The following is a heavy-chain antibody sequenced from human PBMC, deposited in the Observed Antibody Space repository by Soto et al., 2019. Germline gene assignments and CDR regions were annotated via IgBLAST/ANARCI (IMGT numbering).Heavy chain of an antibody. CDR3: ARGIAVAGSGAFDI. Sequence: ASVKVSCKASGYTFTSYDIKWVRQATGQGLEWMGWMNPNSGNTGYAQKFQGRVTMTRNTSISTAYMELSSLRTEDTAVYYCARGIAVAGSGAFDIWGQGTMVTVS. CDR2: MNPNSGNT. V-gene: IGHV1-8*01. J-gene: IGHJ3*02. D-gene: IGHD6-19*01. CDR1: GYTFTSYD.